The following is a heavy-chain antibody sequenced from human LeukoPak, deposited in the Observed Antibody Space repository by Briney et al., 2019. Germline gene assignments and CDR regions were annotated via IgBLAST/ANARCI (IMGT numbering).Heavy chain of an antibody. CDR2: ISYDGGNK. Sequence: GGSLRLSCAASGFTLSSYAMHWVRQAPGKGLEWVAVISYDGGNKYYADSVKGRFTISRDNSKNTLYLQMNSLRAEDTAVYYCASVALRDYDILTGYYSRDYWGQGTLVTVSS. CDR3: ASVALRDYDILTGYYSRDY. D-gene: IGHD3-9*01. V-gene: IGHV3-30-3*01. J-gene: IGHJ4*02. CDR1: GFTLSSYA.